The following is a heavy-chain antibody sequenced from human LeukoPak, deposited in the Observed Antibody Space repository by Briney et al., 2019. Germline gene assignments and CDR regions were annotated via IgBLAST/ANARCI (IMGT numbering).Heavy chain of an antibody. CDR3: ARDFGYFGN. D-gene: IGHD2-2*03. CDR2: IYYSGST. Sequence: SETLSLTCTVSGGSICSYYWSWIRQPPGKGLEWIGYIYYSGSTNYNPSLKCRVTISVDTSKNQSSLKLSSVTAADTAVYYGARDFGYFGNWGQGTLVTVSS. J-gene: IGHJ4*02. V-gene: IGHV4-59*01. CDR1: GGSICSYY.